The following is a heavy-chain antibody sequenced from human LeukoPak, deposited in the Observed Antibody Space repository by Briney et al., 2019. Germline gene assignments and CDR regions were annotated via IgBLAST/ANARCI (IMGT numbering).Heavy chain of an antibody. CDR2: IYYSGST. J-gene: IGHJ5*02. CDR3: ARGPDWFDP. Sequence: SVALSLTCTVSGGSISSYYWSWMRQPPGKGLEWIGYIYYSGSTNYNPSLKSRVTISVDTSKNQFSLKLSSVTAADTAVYYCARGPDWFDPWGQGTLVTVSS. CDR1: GGSISSYY. V-gene: IGHV4-59*01.